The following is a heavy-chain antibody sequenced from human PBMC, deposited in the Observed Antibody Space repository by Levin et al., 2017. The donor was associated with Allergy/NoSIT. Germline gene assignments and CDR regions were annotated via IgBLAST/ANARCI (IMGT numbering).Heavy chain of an antibody. CDR2: TYYRSKWYN. D-gene: IGHD6-13*01. J-gene: IGHJ4*02. CDR1: GDSVSSNSAA. CDR3: ARGGSSSWKGFDY. Sequence: SETLSLTCAISGDSVSSNSAAWNWIRQSSSRGLEWLGRTYYRSKWYNDYAVSVKSRITINPDTSKNQFSLQLNSVTPEDTAVYYCARGGSSSWKGFDYWGQGTLVTVSS. V-gene: IGHV6-1*01.